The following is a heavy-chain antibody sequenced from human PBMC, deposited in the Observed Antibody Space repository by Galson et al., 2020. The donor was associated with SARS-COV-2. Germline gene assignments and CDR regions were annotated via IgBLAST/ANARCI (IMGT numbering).Heavy chain of an antibody. J-gene: IGHJ4*02. CDR1: GYTFTNFG. V-gene: IGHV1-18*01. CDR2: ITAYDPYP. Sequence: ASVKVSCKASGYTFTNFGFSWVRQAPGQGLEWMGWITAYDPYPKYAQNFQGRVTMTTDTSTSTAYMELRSLRSDDTAVYFCARDRTGKDYFDYWGQGTLVTVSS. CDR3: ARDRTGKDYFDY.